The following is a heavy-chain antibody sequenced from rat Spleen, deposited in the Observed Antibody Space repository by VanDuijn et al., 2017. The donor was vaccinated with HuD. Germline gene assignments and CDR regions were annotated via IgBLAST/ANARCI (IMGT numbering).Heavy chain of an antibody. CDR1: GFTFSDYY. CDR2: ISYDGSST. CDR3: AVSGYGY. J-gene: IGHJ2*01. V-gene: IGHV5-7*01. Sequence: EVQLVESGGGLVQPGRSLKLSCAASGFTFSDYYMAWVRQAPTKGLEWVASISYDGSSTYYRDSVKGRFTISRDNAKNTLYLQMDSLRSEDTATYYCAVSGYGYWGQGVMVTVSS. D-gene: IGHD4-3*01.